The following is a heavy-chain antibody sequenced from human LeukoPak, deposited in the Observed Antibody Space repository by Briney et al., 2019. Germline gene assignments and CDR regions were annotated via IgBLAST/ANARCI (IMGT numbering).Heavy chain of an antibody. CDR1: GFTFSKVW. CDR2: INRDGSTT. J-gene: IGHJ3*02. Sequence: PGGSLRLSCAASGFTFSKVWMSWVRQVPGKGLVWVSRINRDGSTTSYADSVKGRFTISRDNAKNTVYLQMNSLRAEDTAVYYCARVGVSWGGFDIWGQGTVVTVSS. V-gene: IGHV3-74*01. D-gene: IGHD7-27*01. CDR3: ARVGVSWGGFDI.